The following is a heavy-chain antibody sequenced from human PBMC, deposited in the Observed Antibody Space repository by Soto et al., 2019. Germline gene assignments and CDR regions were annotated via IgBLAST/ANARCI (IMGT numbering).Heavy chain of an antibody. CDR1: GFTFSSYA. J-gene: IGHJ4*02. V-gene: IGHV3-23*01. CDR2: ISGSGAST. D-gene: IGHD1-26*01. CDR3: AKLGAYVGATTEVKGYYFDY. Sequence: VQLLESGGGLVQPGGSLRLSCAASGFTFSSYAMSWVRQAPGKGLECVSVISGSGASTYYADSVKGRFTISRDDSKNTLYLQMNSLRAEDTAVYYCAKLGAYVGATTEVKGYYFDYWGQGTLITVSS.